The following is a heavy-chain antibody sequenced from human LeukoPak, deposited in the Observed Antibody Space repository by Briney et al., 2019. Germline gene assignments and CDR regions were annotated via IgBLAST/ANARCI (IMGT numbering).Heavy chain of an antibody. V-gene: IGHV4-59*01. D-gene: IGHD3-10*01. CDR1: GDSIKNYY. J-gene: IGHJ4*02. CDR2: IYHSGNN. Sequence: PSETLSLTCTVSGDSIKNYYWSWIRQSPGKGLEWIGYIYHSGNNNYNPSLKSRVSMSIVTSKNQFSMKLNSVTAADTAVYFCARGNYGSGSYYVVQFDYWGQGTLVTVSS. CDR3: ARGNYGSGSYYVVQFDY.